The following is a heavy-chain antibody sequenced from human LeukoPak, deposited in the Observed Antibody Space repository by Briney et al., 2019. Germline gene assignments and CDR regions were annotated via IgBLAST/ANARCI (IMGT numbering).Heavy chain of an antibody. Sequence: PSETLSLTCTVSGAPVSGSDSNWGWVRQPPGKGLEWIGNVYYSGSTAYNPSLKSRVTMSVDTSKNQFSLKMTSVTAADTAVYYCTRLSKGPYFDYIFDYWGQGTLVTVSS. J-gene: IGHJ4*02. CDR1: GAPVSGSDSN. CDR2: VYYSGST. CDR3: TRLSKGPYFDYIFDY. D-gene: IGHD3-9*01. V-gene: IGHV4-39*01.